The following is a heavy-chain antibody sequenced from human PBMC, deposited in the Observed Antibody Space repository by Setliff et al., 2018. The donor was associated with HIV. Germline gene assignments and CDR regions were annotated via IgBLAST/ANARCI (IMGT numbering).Heavy chain of an antibody. J-gene: IGHJ4*02. Sequence: ASVKVSCKTSGYTFKSYDINWVRQAPGQRPEWMARINAGNGNREYSPKFQGRVTITADTSASTMYMELSSLRSEDTAVYYCARVGNNRLQFFDHWGQGTLVTVS. CDR3: ARVGNNRLQFFDH. CDR2: INAGNGNR. CDR1: GYTFKSYD. D-gene: IGHD5-12*01. V-gene: IGHV1-3*01.